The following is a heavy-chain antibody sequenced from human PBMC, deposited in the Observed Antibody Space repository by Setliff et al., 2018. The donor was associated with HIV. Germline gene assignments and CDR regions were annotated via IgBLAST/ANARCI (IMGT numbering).Heavy chain of an antibody. Sequence: ASVKVSCKASGDTFSSYAISWVRQAPGQGLEWMGGIITIFDTTHYAQNFQGRLTITTDTSTSTVYMELTNLRSDDTAVYYCARDLGVSYRHYIKGNYFDNWGQGTLVTVSS. CDR2: IITIFDTT. V-gene: IGHV1-69*05. J-gene: IGHJ4*02. CDR3: ARDLGVSYRHYIKGNYFDN. CDR1: GDTFSSYA. D-gene: IGHD3-16*02.